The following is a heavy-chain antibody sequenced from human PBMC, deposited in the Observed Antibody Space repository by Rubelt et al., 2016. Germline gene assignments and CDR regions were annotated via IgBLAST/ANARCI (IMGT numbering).Heavy chain of an antibody. V-gene: IGHV1-46*01. Sequence: QVQLVQSGAEVKKPGASVKVSCKASGYTFTSYYMHWVRQAPGQGLEWMGIINPRGGSTSYAQKCQGRVTMTRDTATSTVDMELSSLRSEDTAVYYCARSPRYDFEDNWFDPWGQGTLVTVSS. D-gene: IGHD3-3*01. CDR2: INPRGGST. CDR3: ARSPRYDFEDNWFDP. CDR1: GYTFTSYY. J-gene: IGHJ5*02.